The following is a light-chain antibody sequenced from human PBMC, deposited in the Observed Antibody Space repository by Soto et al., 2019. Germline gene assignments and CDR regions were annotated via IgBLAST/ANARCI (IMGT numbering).Light chain of an antibody. Sequence: QSVLTQPPSASGSPGQSVTISCTGTSSDVGGYNYVSWYQQHPGKAPKLMIYEASKRPSGVPDRFSGSKSGNTASLTVSGLQAEDEADYYCCSYAGSNHLVFGGGTQLTVL. CDR3: CSYAGSNHLV. CDR1: SSDVGGYNY. V-gene: IGLV2-8*01. CDR2: EAS. J-gene: IGLJ2*01.